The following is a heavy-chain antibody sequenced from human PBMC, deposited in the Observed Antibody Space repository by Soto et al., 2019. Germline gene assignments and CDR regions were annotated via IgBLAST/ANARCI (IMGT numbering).Heavy chain of an antibody. CDR1: GGSISSGGYY. J-gene: IGHJ4*02. V-gene: IGHV4-31*03. CDR3: ARSRGYGEYVLDY. CDR2: IYYSGST. Sequence: QVQLQESGPGLVKPSQTLSLTCTVSGGSISSGGYYWSWIRQHTGKGLEWIGYIYYSGSTYYTAALKSRVTISVDMSKNQCSLKLSSVTAADTAVYYCARSRGYGEYVLDYWGQGTLVTVSS. D-gene: IGHD4-17*01.